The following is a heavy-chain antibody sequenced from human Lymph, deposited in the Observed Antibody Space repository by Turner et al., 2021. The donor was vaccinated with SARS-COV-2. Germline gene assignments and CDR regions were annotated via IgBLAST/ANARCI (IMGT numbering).Heavy chain of an antibody. J-gene: IGHJ2*01. V-gene: IGHV4-31*03. CDR3: ERGRSAAGFWYFDL. D-gene: IGHD6-13*01. CDR2: IYYSGST. Sequence: VPLQESGPGLVKPSQTLSLTCTVSGGSISSGGYYWSWIRQHPGKGLEWIGNIYYSGSTYHNPSHNSRVTISVDTSKNQFSLKLSSVTAADTAVYYCERGRSAAGFWYFDLWGRGTLVTVSA. CDR1: GGSISSGGYY.